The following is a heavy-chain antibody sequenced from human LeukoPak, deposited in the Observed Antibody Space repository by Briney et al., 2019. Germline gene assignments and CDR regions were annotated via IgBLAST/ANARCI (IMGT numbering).Heavy chain of an antibody. V-gene: IGHV1-69*13. CDR3: ARAPGYCSSTGCYEGYYFDY. CDR1: GGTFSSYA. Sequence: ASVKVSCKASGGTFSSYAIGWVRQAPGQGLEWMGGIIPIFGTANYAQKFQGRVTITPDECTSTAYMELSSLRSEDTAVYYGARAPGYCSSTGCYEGYYFDYWGQGTLVTVSS. CDR2: IIPIFGTA. D-gene: IGHD2-2*01. J-gene: IGHJ4*02.